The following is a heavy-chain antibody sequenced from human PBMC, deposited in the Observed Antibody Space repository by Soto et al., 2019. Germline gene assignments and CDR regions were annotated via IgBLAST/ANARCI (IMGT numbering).Heavy chain of an antibody. D-gene: IGHD3-9*01. Sequence: QVQLQQWGAGLLKPSETLSLTCAVYGGSFSGYYWSWIRQPPGKGLEWIGEINHSGSTNYNPSLKSRVTISVDTSKNQFSLKLSSVTAADTAVYYCARGRTYYDILTGYSKGYFDYWGQGTLVTVSS. CDR1: GGSFSGYY. V-gene: IGHV4-34*01. J-gene: IGHJ4*02. CDR2: INHSGST. CDR3: ARGRTYYDILTGYSKGYFDY.